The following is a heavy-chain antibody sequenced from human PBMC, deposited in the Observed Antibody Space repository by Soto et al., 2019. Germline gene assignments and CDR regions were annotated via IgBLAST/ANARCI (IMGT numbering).Heavy chain of an antibody. D-gene: IGHD3-3*01. CDR2: ISGSGAAT. V-gene: IGHV3-23*01. J-gene: IGHJ4*02. Sequence: EVQLLESGGGLVQPGGSLRLSCASSGFTFSSYGMTWVRRPPGKGLEWVSAISGSGAATYYADSVQGQFTISRDNSNNTLYLQMNSLRAEDTAVYSCAKVLYGVVTYFDSWGQGTLVTVSS. CDR3: AKVLYGVVTYFDS. CDR1: GFTFSSYG.